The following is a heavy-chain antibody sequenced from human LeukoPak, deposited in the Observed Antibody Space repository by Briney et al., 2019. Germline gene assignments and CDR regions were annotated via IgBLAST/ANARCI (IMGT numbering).Heavy chain of an antibody. J-gene: IGHJ4*02. CDR2: ISAYNGNT. CDR1: GYTFTSYG. Sequence: ASVKVSCKXSGYTFTSYGISWVRQAPGQGLEWMGWISAYNGNTNYAQKLQGRVTMTTDTSTSTAYMELRSLRSDDTAVYYCAAKVNSGWYRYFDYWGQGTLVTVSS. CDR3: AAKVNSGWYRYFDY. D-gene: IGHD6-19*01. V-gene: IGHV1-18*01.